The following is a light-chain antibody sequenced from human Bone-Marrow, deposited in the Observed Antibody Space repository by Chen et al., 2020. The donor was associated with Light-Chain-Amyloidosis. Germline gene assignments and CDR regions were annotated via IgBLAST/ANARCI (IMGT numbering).Light chain of an antibody. CDR1: NIGSTS. CDR2: DDS. V-gene: IGLV3-21*02. J-gene: IGLJ3*02. Sequence: SYVLTQPSSVSVAPGQTATIACGGNNIGSTSVHWYQQMPGQAPLLVVYDDSVRPSGIPERLSGTDAGNAATLTISRVEAGDEADYYCQVWDRSSDRPVFGGGTKLTVL. CDR3: QVWDRSSDRPV.